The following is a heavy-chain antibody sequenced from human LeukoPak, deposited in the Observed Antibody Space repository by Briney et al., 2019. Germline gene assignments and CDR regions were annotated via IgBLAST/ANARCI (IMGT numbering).Heavy chain of an antibody. Sequence: ASGEVSCQASGSPFPTYYMHWVRQAPGQGLEWMGIINPSGGSTSYAQKFQGRVTMTRDTSTSTVYMELSSLRSEDTAVYYCARGDLIQLWTYDYWGQGTLVTVSS. J-gene: IGHJ4*02. CDR1: GSPFPTYY. CDR3: ARGDLIQLWTYDY. D-gene: IGHD5-18*01. V-gene: IGHV1-46*01. CDR2: INPSGGST.